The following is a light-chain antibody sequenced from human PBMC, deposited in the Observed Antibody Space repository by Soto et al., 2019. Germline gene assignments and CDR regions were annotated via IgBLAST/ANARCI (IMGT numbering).Light chain of an antibody. V-gene: IGKV1-5*03. CDR2: KAS. Sequence: DIQMTQSPSTQCASVGDRVTITCRASQSISSWLAWYQQKPGKAPKLLIYKASSLESGVPSRFSGSGSGTEFTLTINSLEPDDFATYYCQQYNGYGRFGQGTKVDIK. J-gene: IGKJ1*01. CDR3: QQYNGYGR. CDR1: QSISSW.